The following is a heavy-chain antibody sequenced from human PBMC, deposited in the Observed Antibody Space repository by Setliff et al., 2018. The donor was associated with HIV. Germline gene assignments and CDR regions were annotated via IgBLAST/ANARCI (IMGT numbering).Heavy chain of an antibody. V-gene: IGHV4-4*09. CDR3: ARHANYDFWSGYWGYYFDY. CDR2: IYTSGST. D-gene: IGHD3-3*01. Sequence: SETLSLTCTVSGGSISTYYWSWIRQPPGKGLEWIGYIYTSGSTNYNPSLKTRVTISIDTSKKPVPLKLSSVTAADTAVYYCARHANYDFWSGYWGYYFDYWGQGTLVTVSS. J-gene: IGHJ4*02. CDR1: GGSISTYY.